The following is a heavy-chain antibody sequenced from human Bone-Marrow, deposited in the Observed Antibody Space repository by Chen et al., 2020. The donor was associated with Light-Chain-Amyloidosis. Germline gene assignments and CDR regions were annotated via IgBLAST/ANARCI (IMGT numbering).Heavy chain of an antibody. CDR3: ARRRDGYNFDY. D-gene: IGHD5-12*01. Sequence: EVQLEQSGPEVKKPGESLKISCKGSGYPCPNYWIGWVRQMPGKGLEWMGVIYPDDSDARYSPSCEGQVTISADKSITTAYLQWRSLKASDTAMYYCARRRDGYNFDYWGQGTLVTVSS. CDR2: IYPDDSDA. J-gene: IGHJ4*02. V-gene: IGHV5-51*01. CDR1: GYPCPNYW.